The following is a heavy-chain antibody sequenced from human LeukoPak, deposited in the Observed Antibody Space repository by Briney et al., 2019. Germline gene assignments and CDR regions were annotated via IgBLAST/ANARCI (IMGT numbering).Heavy chain of an antibody. Sequence: GGSLRLSCAASGFTFSNAWMSWVRQAPGKGLEWVGRIKSKTDGGTTDYAAPVKGRFTISRDDSKNTLYLQMNSLKTEDTAVYYCTTRIAVAGNGYYFDYWGQGTLVTVSS. V-gene: IGHV3-15*01. D-gene: IGHD6-19*01. J-gene: IGHJ4*02. CDR2: IKSKTDGGTT. CDR3: TTRIAVAGNGYYFDY. CDR1: GFTFSNAW.